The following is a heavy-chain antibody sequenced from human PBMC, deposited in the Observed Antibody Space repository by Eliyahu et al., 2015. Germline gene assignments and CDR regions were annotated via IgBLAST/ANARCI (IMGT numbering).Heavy chain of an antibody. J-gene: IGHJ4*02. V-gene: IGHV3-33*01. D-gene: IGHD4-17*01. Sequence: QVQLVESGGGVVQPGGSLRLSCAASGFTFSSYGMHWVRQAPGRGLEWVAVIWYDGNYKYYAGSVKGRFIISRDNSKNTLYLQMNSLRAEDTAVYYCASIWSGDYVIDYWGQGTLVTVSS. CDR3: ASIWSGDYVIDY. CDR1: GFTFSSYG. CDR2: IWYDGNYK.